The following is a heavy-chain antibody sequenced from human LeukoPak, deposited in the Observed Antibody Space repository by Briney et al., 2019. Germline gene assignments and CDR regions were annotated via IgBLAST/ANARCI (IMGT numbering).Heavy chain of an antibody. Sequence: SETLSFTCTVSGGSISSYYWSWIRQPAAKGLEWIGRIYSSGTTTYNPSFKSRVTMSLDTSNNQLSLKLTSVTAADTAVYYCARVSPIPAAGSSYYFAMDVWGQGTTVTVSS. CDR3: ARVSPIPAAGSSYYFAMDV. V-gene: IGHV4-4*07. CDR2: IYSSGTT. J-gene: IGHJ6*02. CDR1: GGSISSYY. D-gene: IGHD6-13*01.